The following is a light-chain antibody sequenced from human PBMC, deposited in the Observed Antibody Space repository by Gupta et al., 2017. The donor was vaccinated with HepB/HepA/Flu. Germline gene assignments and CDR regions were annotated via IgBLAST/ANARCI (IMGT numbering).Light chain of an antibody. J-gene: IGKJ4*01. CDR2: WAS. Sequence: DIVMTQSPYSLSVSLGERATINCKSSQSIFYNPNNKNFLAWYQQKPGQPPKLLIYWASTRECGVPDRFSGSESGTDFTLTISSLQAEDVAVYYCQQCYDTPITFGGGTKVEIK. V-gene: IGKV4-1*01. CDR1: QSIFYNPNNKNF. CDR3: QQCYDTPIT.